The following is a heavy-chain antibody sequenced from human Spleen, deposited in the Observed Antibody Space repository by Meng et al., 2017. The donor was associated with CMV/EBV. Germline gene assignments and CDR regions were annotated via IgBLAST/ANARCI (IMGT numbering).Heavy chain of an antibody. Sequence: GESLKISCAASGFTFSDYYMSWIRQAPGKGLEWVSYISSSGSTIYYADSVKGRFTISRDNSKNTLYLQMNSLRAEDTAVYYCARATYYYGSGSHYYFDYWGQGTLVTVSS. D-gene: IGHD3-10*01. J-gene: IGHJ4*02. CDR1: GFTFSDYY. V-gene: IGHV3-11*01. CDR3: ARATYYYGSGSHYYFDY. CDR2: ISSSGSTI.